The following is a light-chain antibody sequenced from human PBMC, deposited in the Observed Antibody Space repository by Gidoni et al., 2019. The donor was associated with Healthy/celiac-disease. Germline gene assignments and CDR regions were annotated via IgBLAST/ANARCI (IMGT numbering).Light chain of an antibody. CDR1: TSHVGGYDH. J-gene: IGLJ3*02. V-gene: IGLV2-14*01. CDR3: SSYASSSTLGV. CDR2: EVS. Sequence: QSALTQPAPVSGSPGQSITISCTGTTSHVGGYDHVSWYQHHPGKAPKLMIYEVSYRPSGASSRFSGSTSGNTASLTISGLQAEDEADYYCSSYASSSTLGVFGGGTKLTVL.